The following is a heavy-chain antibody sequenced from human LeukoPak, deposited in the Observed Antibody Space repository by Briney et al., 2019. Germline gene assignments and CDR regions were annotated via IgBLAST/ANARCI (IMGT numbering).Heavy chain of an antibody. J-gene: IGHJ6*02. CDR2: MNPNSGNT. CDR1: GYTFTSYD. V-gene: IGHV1-8*01. D-gene: IGHD3-9*01. CDR3: ASGLPHYDILTGYYGPYYYYGMDV. Sequence: ASVTVSCKASGYTFTSYDINWVRQATGQGLEWMGWMNPNSGNTGYAQKFQGRVTMTRNTSISTAYMELSSLRSEDTAVYYCASGLPHYDILTGYYGPYYYYGMDVWGQGTTVTVSS.